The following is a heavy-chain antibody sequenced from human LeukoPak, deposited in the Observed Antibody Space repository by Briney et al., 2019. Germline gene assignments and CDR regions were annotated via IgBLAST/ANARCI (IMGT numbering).Heavy chain of an antibody. J-gene: IGHJ4*02. CDR1: GYSISSGYY. CDR2: IYHSGST. D-gene: IGHD2-21*01. Sequence: PSETLSLTCAVSGYSISSGYYWGWIRQPPGKGLEWIGSIYHSGSTYYNPSLKSRVTISVDTSKNQFSLKLSSVTAAATAVYHCARLEALVGGIAIKWHREKARHPGGIDYWGQGTLVTVSS. V-gene: IGHV4-38-2*01. CDR3: ARLEALVGGIAIKWHREKARHPGGIDY.